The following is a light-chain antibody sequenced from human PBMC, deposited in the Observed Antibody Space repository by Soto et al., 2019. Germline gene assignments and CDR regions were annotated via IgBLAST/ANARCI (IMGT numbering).Light chain of an antibody. CDR2: ENN. CDR3: GTWDSSLSAALYV. CDR1: SSNIGNNY. Sequence: QSVLTQPPSLSAAPGQKVTISCSGSSSNIGNNYVSWYQQLPGTAPKLLIYENNKRPSGIPDRFSGSKSGTSATLGITGLQTGDEADYYCGTWDSSLSAALYVFGTGTKVTVL. J-gene: IGLJ1*01. V-gene: IGLV1-51*02.